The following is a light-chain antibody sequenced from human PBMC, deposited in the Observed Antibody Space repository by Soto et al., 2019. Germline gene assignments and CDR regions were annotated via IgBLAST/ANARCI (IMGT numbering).Light chain of an antibody. CDR3: QQYNSYSGDT. Sequence: DIPMTQSPSTLSASVGDRVTITCRASQSISSWLAWYQQKPGKAPKLLIYKASSLESGVPSRFSGSGSGTEFTLTISSLQPDDFATYYCQQYNSYSGDTFGQGTKLEIK. J-gene: IGKJ2*01. CDR2: KAS. CDR1: QSISSW. V-gene: IGKV1-5*03.